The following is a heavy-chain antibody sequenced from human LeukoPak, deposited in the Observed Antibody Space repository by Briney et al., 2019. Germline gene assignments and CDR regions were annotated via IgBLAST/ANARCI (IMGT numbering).Heavy chain of an antibody. Sequence: ASVKVSCKASGYTFTSYYMHWVRQAPGQGLEWMGLINPSGGSTSYAQKFQGRVTMTRDTSTSTVYMELSSLRSEDTAVYYCATPFQYDSSGMWLRPLGYWGQGTLVTVSS. D-gene: IGHD3-22*01. CDR1: GYTFTSYY. J-gene: IGHJ4*02. CDR3: ATPFQYDSSGMWLRPLGY. CDR2: INPSGGST. V-gene: IGHV1-46*03.